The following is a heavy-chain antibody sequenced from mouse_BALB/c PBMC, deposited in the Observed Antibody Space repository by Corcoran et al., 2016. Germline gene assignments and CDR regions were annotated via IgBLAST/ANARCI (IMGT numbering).Heavy chain of an antibody. CDR1: EFSLSTSGMG. CDR2: IYWDDDK. CDR3: AQRGDYLDY. Sequence: QVNLKESGPGILQPSQTLSLTCSFSEFSLSTSGMGMSWIRQPSGKGLEWLAHIYWDDDKRYKPSLKSRLTISKDTPRNQVFLKITSVDTADTATYYCAQRGDYLDYWGQGTTLTVSS. V-gene: IGHV8-12*01. J-gene: IGHJ2*01.